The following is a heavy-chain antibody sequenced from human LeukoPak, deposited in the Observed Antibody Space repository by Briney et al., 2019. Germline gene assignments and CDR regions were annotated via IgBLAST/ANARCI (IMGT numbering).Heavy chain of an antibody. CDR1: GGTFSSYA. Sequence: SVKVSCKASGGTFSSYAISWVRQAPGQGLEWMGGIIPIFGTANYAQKFQGRVTMTTDRSTSTAYMELRSLRSDDTALYYCARVQKGGHYYGMDVWGQGTTVTVSS. CDR3: ARVQKGGHYYGMDV. V-gene: IGHV1-69*05. J-gene: IGHJ6*02. D-gene: IGHD1-1*01. CDR2: IIPIFGTA.